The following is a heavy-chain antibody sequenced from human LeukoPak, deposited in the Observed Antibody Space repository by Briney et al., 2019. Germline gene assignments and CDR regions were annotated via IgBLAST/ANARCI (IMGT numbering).Heavy chain of an antibody. V-gene: IGHV1-46*01. CDR1: GYTFTSYY. Sequence: ASVKVSCKASGYTFTSYYMHWVRQAPGQGLEWMGIINPSGGSTSYAQKFQGRVTMTRDTSTSTVYMELSSLRSEDTAVYYCGRGEYYDSSGYGALNWFDPWGQGTLVTVSS. CDR2: INPSGGST. CDR3: GRGEYYDSSGYGALNWFDP. D-gene: IGHD3-22*01. J-gene: IGHJ5*02.